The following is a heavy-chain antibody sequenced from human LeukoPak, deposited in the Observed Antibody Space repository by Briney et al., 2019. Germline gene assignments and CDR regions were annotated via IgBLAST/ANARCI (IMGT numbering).Heavy chain of an antibody. CDR3: ARDSDSSGYSVDY. Sequence: ASVKVSCKASGYTFTGYDIHWVRQAPGQGLEWMGRIIPNRGGTNHAQKFQGRVTMTRDTSISTAYMELSGLRSDDTAVYYCARDSDSSGYSVDYWDQGTLVTVSS. D-gene: IGHD3-22*01. CDR2: IIPNRGGT. CDR1: GYTFTGYD. J-gene: IGHJ4*02. V-gene: IGHV1-2*06.